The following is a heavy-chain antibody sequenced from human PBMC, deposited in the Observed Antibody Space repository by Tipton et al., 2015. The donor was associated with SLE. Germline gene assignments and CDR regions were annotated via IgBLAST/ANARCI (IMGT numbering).Heavy chain of an antibody. J-gene: IGHJ3*02. D-gene: IGHD6-13*01. CDR3: AREEAAAGSDAFDI. CDR2: ISFDGSNK. Sequence: SLRLSCAASGFTFSAYAMHWVRQAPGKGLEWVATISFDGSNKYYADSVKGRFTISRDNSKNTLYLQMNSLRAEDTAVYYCAREEAAAGSDAFDIWGRGTVVTVSS. V-gene: IGHV3-30*04. CDR1: GFTFSAYA.